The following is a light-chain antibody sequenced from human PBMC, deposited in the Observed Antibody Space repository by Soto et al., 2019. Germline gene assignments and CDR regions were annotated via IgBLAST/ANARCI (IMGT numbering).Light chain of an antibody. V-gene: IGKV1-39*01. CDR3: QQSHNMPFT. CDR2: AAS. J-gene: IGKJ3*01. Sequence: DIQMTQSPSSLSASVGDRFTITCRAIPSITNSLNWYQHKPGKAPKLLVYAASSLQSGVPSRFSGSGSGTDFTLTISSLQPEDFATYFCQQSHNMPFTFGPGTKVDIK. CDR1: PSITNS.